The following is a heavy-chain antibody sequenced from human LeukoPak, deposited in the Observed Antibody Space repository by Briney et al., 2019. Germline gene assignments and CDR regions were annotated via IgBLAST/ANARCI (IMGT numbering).Heavy chain of an antibody. D-gene: IGHD3-10*01. CDR2: FDPEDGET. Sequence: ASVKVSCKVSGYTLTELSMHWARQAPGKGLEWMGGFDPEDGETIYAQKFQGRVTMTEDTSTDTAYMELSSLRSEDTAVYYCAIGGITMVRGVIITNWFDPWGQGTLVTVSS. CDR3: AIGGITMVRGVIITNWFDP. V-gene: IGHV1-24*01. CDR1: GYTLTELS. J-gene: IGHJ5*02.